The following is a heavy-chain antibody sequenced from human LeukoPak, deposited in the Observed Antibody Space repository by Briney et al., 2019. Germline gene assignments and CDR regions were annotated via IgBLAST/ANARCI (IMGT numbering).Heavy chain of an antibody. V-gene: IGHV4-34*01. CDR3: ARDLADYGEPFDY. Sequence: SETLSLTCAVYGGSFSGYYWSWIRQPPGKGLEWIGEINHSGSTNYNSSLKSRVTISVDTSKNQFSLKLSSVTAADTAVYYCARDLADYGEPFDYWAREPWSPSPQ. CDR1: GGSFSGYY. J-gene: IGHJ4*02. D-gene: IGHD4-17*01. CDR2: INHSGST.